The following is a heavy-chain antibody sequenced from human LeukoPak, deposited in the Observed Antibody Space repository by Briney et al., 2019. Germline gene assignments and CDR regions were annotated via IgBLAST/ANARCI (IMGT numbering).Heavy chain of an antibody. V-gene: IGHV1-69*05. Sequence: SVKVSCKASGYTFTGYYMHWVRQAPGQGLEWRGGIIPIFGTANYAQKFQGRVTITTDESTSTAYMELSSLRSEDTAVYYCARGGSPHDAFDIWGQGTMVTVSS. CDR1: GYTFTGYY. CDR3: ARGGSPHDAFDI. D-gene: IGHD3-10*01. CDR2: IIPIFGTA. J-gene: IGHJ3*02.